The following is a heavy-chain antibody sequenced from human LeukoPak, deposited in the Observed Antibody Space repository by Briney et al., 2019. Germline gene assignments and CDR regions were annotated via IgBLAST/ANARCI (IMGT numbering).Heavy chain of an antibody. Sequence: GGSLRLSCVGSGFSFSSFAMSWVRQAPGKGLEWVSTVSGGGAYTYYADSVKGRFTVSRDDSKSMHFLQMNSLRPEDTALYFCAKRITVSAGYYFDSWGQGTLVTVSS. J-gene: IGHJ4*02. V-gene: IGHV3-23*01. CDR2: VSGGGAYT. CDR3: AKRITVSAGYYFDS. CDR1: GFSFSSFA. D-gene: IGHD2-8*01.